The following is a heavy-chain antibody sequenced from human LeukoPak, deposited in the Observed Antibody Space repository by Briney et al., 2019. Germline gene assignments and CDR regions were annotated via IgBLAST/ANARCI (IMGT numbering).Heavy chain of an antibody. J-gene: IGHJ4*02. V-gene: IGHV3-23*01. CDR1: GFTFSSYA. CDR2: ISGGGSGT. CDR3: AKDLGWIQFGY. D-gene: IGHD5-18*01. Sequence: GGSLRLSCAASGFTFSSYAMSWVRQAPGKGLEWVSSISGGGSGTYYADSVKGRFTISRDNSKNTVYLQVSSLRAEDTAVYYCAKDLGWIQFGYWGQGTLVTVSS.